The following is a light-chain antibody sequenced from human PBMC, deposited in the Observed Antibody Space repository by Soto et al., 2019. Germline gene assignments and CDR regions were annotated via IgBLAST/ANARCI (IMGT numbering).Light chain of an antibody. CDR3: QQSYITPST. CDR1: QNISFY. CDR2: AAS. Sequence: DIQMTQSPASLSASIGDRVTITCRASQNISFYLNWYQHKTGQAPKALIYAASSLQAGVPQRFSGSGSGTDFTLSISSLQPEDFATYSCQQSYITPSTFGQGTKVDIK. J-gene: IGKJ2*01. V-gene: IGKV1-39*01.